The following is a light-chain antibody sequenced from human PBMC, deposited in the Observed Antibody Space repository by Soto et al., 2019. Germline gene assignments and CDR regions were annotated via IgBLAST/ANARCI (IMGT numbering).Light chain of an antibody. CDR3: HSYESNNVV. Sequence: NFMLTQPHSVSESPGKTVIISCTRSSGSIASNYVQWYQQRPGSAPTIVIYEDNQRPSGVPDRFSGSVDSSSNSASLTISGLKTEDEADYYCHSYESNNVVFGGGTKLTGL. V-gene: IGLV6-57*03. CDR1: SGSIASNY. CDR2: EDN. J-gene: IGLJ3*02.